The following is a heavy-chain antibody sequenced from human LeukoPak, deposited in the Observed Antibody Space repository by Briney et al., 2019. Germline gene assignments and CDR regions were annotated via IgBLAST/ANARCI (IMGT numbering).Heavy chain of an antibody. D-gene: IGHD3-9*01. V-gene: IGHV3-30*02. CDR1: GFTFSSYG. Sequence: PGGSLRLSCAASGFTFSSYGMHWVRQAPGKGLEWVAFIRYDGSNKYYADSVKGRFTISRDNSKNTLYLQMNSLRAEDTAVYYCAKAAVLRYFHWFDPWGQGTLVTVSS. CDR3: AKAAVLRYFHWFDP. CDR2: IRYDGSNK. J-gene: IGHJ5*02.